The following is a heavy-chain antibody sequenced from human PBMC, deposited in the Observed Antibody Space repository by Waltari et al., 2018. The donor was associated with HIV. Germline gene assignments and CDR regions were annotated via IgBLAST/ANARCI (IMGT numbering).Heavy chain of an antibody. V-gene: IGHV3-9*01. CDR2: ISWNSGSI. CDR3: AKGLYYYGMDV. Sequence: EVQLVESGGGLVQPGRSLRLSCAASGFTFDDYAMHWVRQAPGKGLEWVSGISWNSGSIGYADSVKGRFTISRDNAKNSLYLQMNSLRAEDTALYYCAKGLYYYGMDVWGQGTTVTVSS. CDR1: GFTFDDYA. J-gene: IGHJ6*02.